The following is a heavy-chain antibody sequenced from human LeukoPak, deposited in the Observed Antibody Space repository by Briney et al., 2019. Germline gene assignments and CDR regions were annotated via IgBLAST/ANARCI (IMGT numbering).Heavy chain of an antibody. V-gene: IGHV1-8*01. CDR1: GYTFTSYD. D-gene: IGHD3-3*01. CDR3: ARGRFYDFWSGYYTGISWFDP. CDR2: MNPNSGNT. Sequence: ASVKVSCKASGYTFTSYDINWVRQATGQRLEWMGWMNPNSGNTGYAQKFQCRVTMTRNTSISTAYMELSSLRSEDTAVYYCARGRFYDFWSGYYTGISWFDPWGQGTLVTVSS. J-gene: IGHJ5*02.